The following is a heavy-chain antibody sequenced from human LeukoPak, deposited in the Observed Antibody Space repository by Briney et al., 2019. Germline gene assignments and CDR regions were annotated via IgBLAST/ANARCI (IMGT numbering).Heavy chain of an antibody. CDR1: GFTFPTYW. D-gene: IGHD3-10*01. J-gene: IGHJ4*02. V-gene: IGHV3-74*01. CDR3: GRDNYGSIDF. Sequence: PGXXLRLSCSASGFTFPTYWMIWVRQVPGEGLVYVSHMNHDGTITNYAGSVKGRFTMSRDNARNTVFLQMDSLRAEDTAVYYCGRDNYGSIDFWGQGVLVTVSS. CDR2: MNHDGTIT.